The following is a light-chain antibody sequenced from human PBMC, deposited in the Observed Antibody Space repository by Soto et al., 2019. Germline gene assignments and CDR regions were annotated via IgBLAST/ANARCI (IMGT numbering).Light chain of an antibody. V-gene: IGLV4-69*01. CDR1: SGHRSYA. CDR3: QTWGSGIVV. J-gene: IGLJ2*01. Sequence: QPVLTQSPSASASLGASVKLTCSPSSGHRSYAIAWHQQQPEKGPRYLMKVDSDGSHTKGDGIPDRFSGSTSGAERYLTISSLQSEDEADYYCQTWGSGIVVFGGGTELTVL. CDR2: VDSDGSH.